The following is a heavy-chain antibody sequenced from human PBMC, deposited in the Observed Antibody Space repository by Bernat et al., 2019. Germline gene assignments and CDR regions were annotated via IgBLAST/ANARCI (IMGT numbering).Heavy chain of an antibody. D-gene: IGHD3-3*01. CDR3: ARFTWRDPGDY. J-gene: IGHJ4*02. CDR2: IKEDGSEK. Sequence: EVQLVESGGGLVQPGGSLRLSCAASGFTFSSYWMSWVRQAPGKGLEWVANIKEDGSEKYYVDSVKGRFTISRDNAKNSLYLQMNSLRGEDTAVYYCARFTWRDPGDYWGQGTLVTVSS. V-gene: IGHV3-7*04. CDR1: GFTFSSYW.